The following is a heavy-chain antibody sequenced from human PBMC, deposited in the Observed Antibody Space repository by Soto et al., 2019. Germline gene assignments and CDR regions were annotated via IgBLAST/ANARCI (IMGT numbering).Heavy chain of an antibody. CDR1: GFTFDDYA. Sequence: EVQLVESGGGLVQPGRSLRLSCAASGFTFDDYAMHWVRQAPGKGLEWVSGISWNSGSMGYADSVKGRFTISRDNAKNSLYLQMNSLRAEDTALYYCAKDLIFDYWGQGTLVTVSS. CDR3: AKDLIFDY. CDR2: ISWNSGSM. J-gene: IGHJ4*02. V-gene: IGHV3-9*01.